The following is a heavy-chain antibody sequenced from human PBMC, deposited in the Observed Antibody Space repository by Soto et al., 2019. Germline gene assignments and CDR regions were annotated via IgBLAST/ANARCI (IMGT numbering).Heavy chain of an antibody. CDR1: GFTFSDYY. CDR2: ISSSSSYT. Sequence: QVQLVESGGGLVKPGGSLRLSCAASGFTFSDYYMSWIRQAPGKGLEWVSYISSSSSYTNYADSVKGRFTISRYNAKNSLYLQMTSLRAEDTAVYYCARDHHRYSGYDYVDYWGQGTLVTVSS. D-gene: IGHD5-12*01. CDR3: ARDHHRYSGYDYVDY. V-gene: IGHV3-11*05. J-gene: IGHJ4*02.